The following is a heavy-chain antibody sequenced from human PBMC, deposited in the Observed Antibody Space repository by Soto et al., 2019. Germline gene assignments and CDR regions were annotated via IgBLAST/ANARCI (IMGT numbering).Heavy chain of an antibody. D-gene: IGHD1-1*01. CDR1: GYIFTNYG. CDR3: ARDLNRVFDEDFRGTPAY. Sequence: ASVKVSGKASGYIFTNYGISWVRQAPGQGLEWMGWISAYKGNTNYAQKFQGRVTLTTDTSTSTASMELRSLRSDDTAVYYCARDLNRVFDEDFRGTPAYWGQGTLVTVSS. CDR2: ISAYKGNT. J-gene: IGHJ4*02. V-gene: IGHV1-18*01.